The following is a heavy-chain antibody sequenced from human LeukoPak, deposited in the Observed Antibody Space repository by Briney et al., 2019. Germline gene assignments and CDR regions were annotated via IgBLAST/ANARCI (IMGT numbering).Heavy chain of an antibody. CDR3: ARDVTGYFDY. V-gene: IGHV4-4*09. CDR2: IYTSGST. D-gene: IGHD2-21*02. Sequence: PSETLSLTCTVSGGSISSYYWSWIRQPPGKGLEWIGYIYTSGSTNYNPSLKSRVTISVDTSKNQFSLKLSSVTAADTAVYYCARDVTGYFDYWGQGTLVTVSS. J-gene: IGHJ4*02. CDR1: GGSISSYY.